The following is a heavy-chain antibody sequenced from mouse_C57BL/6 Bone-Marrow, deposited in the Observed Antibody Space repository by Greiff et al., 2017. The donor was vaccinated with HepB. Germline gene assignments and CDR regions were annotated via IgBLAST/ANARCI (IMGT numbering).Heavy chain of an antibody. J-gene: IGHJ1*03. D-gene: IGHD1-1*01. Sequence: VKLQESGAELARPGASVKLSCKASGYTFTSYGISWVKQRTGQGLEWIGEIYPRSGNTYYNEKFKGKATLTADKSSSTAYMELRSLTSEDSAVYFCARSDYGSSSYWYLDVWGTGTTVTVSS. CDR3: ARSDYGSSSYWYLDV. CDR1: GYTFTSYG. CDR2: IYPRSGNT. V-gene: IGHV1-81*01.